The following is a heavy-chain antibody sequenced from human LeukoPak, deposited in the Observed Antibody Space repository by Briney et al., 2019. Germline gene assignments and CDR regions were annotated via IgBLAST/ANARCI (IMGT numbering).Heavy chain of an antibody. Sequence: PGGSLRLSCAASGFTFSSYWMSWVRQAPGKGLEWVANIKQDGSEKYYVDSVKGRFTISRDNAKNSLYLQMNSLRAEDTAVYYCARDLTYGDYVSFDYCGQGTLVTVSS. J-gene: IGHJ4*02. CDR1: GFTFSSYW. D-gene: IGHD4-17*01. CDR3: ARDLTYGDYVSFDY. V-gene: IGHV3-7*01. CDR2: IKQDGSEK.